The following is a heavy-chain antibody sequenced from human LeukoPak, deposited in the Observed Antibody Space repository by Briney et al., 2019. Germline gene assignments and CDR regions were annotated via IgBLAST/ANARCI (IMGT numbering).Heavy chain of an antibody. Sequence: PSETLSLTCTVSGGSTSIYYWSWIRQPPGKGLEWIGYIYYSGSTSYNPSLKSRVTISVDTSKNQFSLNLSSVTAADTAVYSCARFSAHQLRSGYYYYMDVWGKGTTVTVSS. V-gene: IGHV4-59*01. CDR2: IYYSGST. J-gene: IGHJ6*03. CDR1: GGSTSIYY. CDR3: ARFSAHQLRSGYYYYMDV. D-gene: IGHD2-2*01.